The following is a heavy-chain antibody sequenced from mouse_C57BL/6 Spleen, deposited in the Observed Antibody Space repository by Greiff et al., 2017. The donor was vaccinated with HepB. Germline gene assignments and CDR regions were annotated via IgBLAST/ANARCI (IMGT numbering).Heavy chain of an antibody. V-gene: IGHV5-4*01. CDR2: ISDGGSYT. J-gene: IGHJ1*03. CDR1: GFTFSSYA. Sequence: EVQVVESGGGLVKPGGSLKLSCAASGFTFSSYAMSWVRQTPEKRLEWVATISDGGSYTYYPDNVKGRFTISRDNAKNNLYLQMSHLKSEDTAMYYCARATTVVAKGYFDVWGTGTTVTVSS. D-gene: IGHD1-1*01. CDR3: ARATTVVAKGYFDV.